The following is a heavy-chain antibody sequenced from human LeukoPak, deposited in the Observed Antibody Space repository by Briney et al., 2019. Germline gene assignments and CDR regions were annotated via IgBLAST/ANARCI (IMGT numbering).Heavy chain of an antibody. CDR1: GFTFSTYV. D-gene: IGHD3-10*01. V-gene: IGHV3-30-3*01. CDR3: ARENYSGSGSSSNQKRLDY. J-gene: IGHJ4*02. Sequence: GGSLRLSCAASGFTFSTYVMHWVRQAPGKGLEWVAVISHDGTHKYYADSVKGRFTISRDNSKNTQSLQMNSLRGEDTAVYYCARENYSGSGSSSNQKRLDYWGQGTLVTVSS. CDR2: ISHDGTHK.